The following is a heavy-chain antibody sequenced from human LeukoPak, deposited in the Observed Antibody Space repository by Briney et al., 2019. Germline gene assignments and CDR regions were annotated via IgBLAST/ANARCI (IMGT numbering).Heavy chain of an antibody. Sequence: SETLSLTCTVSGGSISSGGYYWSCIRQPPGKGLEWIGYIYHSGSTYYNPSLKSRVTISVDRSKNQFSLKLSSVTAADTAVYYCAREYGDYVGYYFDYWGQGTLVTVSS. CDR3: AREYGDYVGYYFDY. J-gene: IGHJ4*02. V-gene: IGHV4-30-2*01. D-gene: IGHD4-17*01. CDR2: IYHSGST. CDR1: GGSISSGGYY.